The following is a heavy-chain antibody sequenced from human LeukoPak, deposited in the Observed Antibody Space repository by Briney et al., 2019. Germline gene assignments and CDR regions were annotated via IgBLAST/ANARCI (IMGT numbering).Heavy chain of an antibody. J-gene: IGHJ4*02. CDR3: AREGLGYFDY. D-gene: IGHD3-16*01. CDR1: GFTFSSYW. V-gene: IGHV3-7*01. CDR2: MKQDGSEK. Sequence: PGGSLRLSCTASGFTFSSYWMSWVRQAPGKGLEWVANMKQDGSEKYYVDSVEGRFTISRDNAKNSLYLQMNGLRAEDTAVYYCAREGLGYFDYWGQGTLVTVSS.